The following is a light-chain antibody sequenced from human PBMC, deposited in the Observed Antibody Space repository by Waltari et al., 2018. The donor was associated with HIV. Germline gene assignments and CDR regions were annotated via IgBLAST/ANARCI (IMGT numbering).Light chain of an antibody. CDR3: QQYGSSPMYT. CDR2: GAS. CDR1: QSVSSSY. V-gene: IGKV3-20*01. J-gene: IGKJ2*01. Sequence: EIVLTQSPGPLSLSPGDRATLPCRASQSVSSSYLAWYQQKPGQAPRLLIYGASSRATGIPDRFSGSGSGTDFTLTISRLEPEDFAVYYCQQYGSSPMYTFGQGTKLEIK.